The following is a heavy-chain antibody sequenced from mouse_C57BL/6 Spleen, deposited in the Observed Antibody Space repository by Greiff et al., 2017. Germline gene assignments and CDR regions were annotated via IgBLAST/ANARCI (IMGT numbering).Heavy chain of an antibody. Sequence: QVQLQQPGAELVMPGASVKLSCKASGYTFTSYWMHWVKQRPGQGLEWIGEIDPSDSYTNYNQKFKGKSTLTVDKSSSTAYMQLSSLTSEDSAVYYCARGITTVVAHYYYAMDYWGQGTSVTVSS. CDR1: GYTFTSYW. D-gene: IGHD1-1*01. CDR2: IDPSDSYT. J-gene: IGHJ4*01. CDR3: ARGITTVVAHYYYAMDY. V-gene: IGHV1-69*01.